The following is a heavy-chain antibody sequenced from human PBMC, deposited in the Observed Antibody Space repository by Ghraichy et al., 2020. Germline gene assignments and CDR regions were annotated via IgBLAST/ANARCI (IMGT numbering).Heavy chain of an antibody. CDR3: AREGGNYCSGGSCSRDFDY. D-gene: IGHD2-15*01. CDR2: ITSSGSTI. J-gene: IGHJ4*02. CDR1: GFTFSNYA. Sequence: GGSLRLACAASGFTFSNYAMDWVRQAPGKGLEWLSSITSSGSTIYYADSVKGRFTISRDNVKNSLYLQMSSLRDEDTAVYYCAREGGNYCSGGSCSRDFDYWGQGTLVTVSS. V-gene: IGHV3-48*02.